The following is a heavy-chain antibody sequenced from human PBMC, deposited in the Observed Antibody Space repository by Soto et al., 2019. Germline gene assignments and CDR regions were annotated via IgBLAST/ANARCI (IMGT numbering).Heavy chain of an antibody. CDR2: IYHTGDT. V-gene: IGHV4-59*08. CDR3: VRQGIGDLHGLVDV. CDR1: SGPSRSHN. D-gene: IGHD3-10*01. Sequence: QVQLQQSGPGLVKPSETLSLTCTVSSGPSRSHNWGWIRQPPGGGLEWIGYIYHTGDTSYNPSLSSPVTIPADTSTNHISLTLRSVTAADTAVYYCVRQGIGDLHGLVDVWGQGTRVSVSS. J-gene: IGHJ6*02.